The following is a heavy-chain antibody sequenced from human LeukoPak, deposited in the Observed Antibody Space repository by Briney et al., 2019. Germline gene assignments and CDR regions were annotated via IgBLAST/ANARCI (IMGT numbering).Heavy chain of an antibody. CDR3: ARDYKGGYSYPYYMDV. J-gene: IGHJ6*03. CDR1: GFTFSSYA. V-gene: IGHV3-23*01. D-gene: IGHD5-18*01. Sequence: GGSLRLSCAASGFTFSSYAMSWVRQAPGKGLEWVSAISGSGGSTYYADSVKGRFTISRDNSKNTLYLQMNSLRAEDTAVYYCARDYKGGYSYPYYMDVWGKGTTVTVSS. CDR2: ISGSGGST.